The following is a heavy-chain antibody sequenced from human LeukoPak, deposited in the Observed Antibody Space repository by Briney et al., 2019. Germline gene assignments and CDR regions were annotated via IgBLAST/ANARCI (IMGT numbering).Heavy chain of an antibody. J-gene: IGHJ5*02. V-gene: IGHV4-39*01. Sequence: SETLSLTCTVSGGSISSYYWGWIRQPPGKGLEWIGSIYYSGSTYYNPSLKSRVTISVDTSKNQFSLKLSSVTAADTAVYYCAKAHRYSSSWYQPKFFDPWGQGTLVTVSS. CDR1: GGSISSYY. CDR3: AKAHRYSSSWYQPKFFDP. CDR2: IYYSGST. D-gene: IGHD6-13*01.